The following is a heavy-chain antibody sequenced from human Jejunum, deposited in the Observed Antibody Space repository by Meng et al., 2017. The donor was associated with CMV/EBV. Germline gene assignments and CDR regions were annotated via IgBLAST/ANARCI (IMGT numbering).Heavy chain of an antibody. V-gene: IGHV3-11*01. CDR1: GFSFSDYY. CDR2: ISLSGSTI. CDR3: ARGGGFIRFDP. Sequence: APSGFSFSDYYMSWIRQAPGKGLEWLSYISLSGSTIYYADSVKGRFTISRDNANNLLYLQMNSLRADDTAVYYCARGGGFIRFDPWGQGTLVTVSS. D-gene: IGHD3-16*02. J-gene: IGHJ5*02.